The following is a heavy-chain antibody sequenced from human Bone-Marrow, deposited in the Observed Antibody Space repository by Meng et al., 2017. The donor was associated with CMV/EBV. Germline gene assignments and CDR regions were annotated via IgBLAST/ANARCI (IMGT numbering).Heavy chain of an antibody. CDR1: GFTFDDYA. D-gene: IGHD2-2*01. CDR3: TTDFLDCSSTSCMDY. Sequence: LSLTCAASGFTFDDYAMHWVRQAPGKGLEWVSGISWNSGSIGYADSVKGRFTISRDNAKNSLYLQMNSLKTEDTAVYYCTTDFLDCSSTSCMDYWGQGTLVTVSS. CDR2: ISWNSGSI. V-gene: IGHV3-9*01. J-gene: IGHJ4*02.